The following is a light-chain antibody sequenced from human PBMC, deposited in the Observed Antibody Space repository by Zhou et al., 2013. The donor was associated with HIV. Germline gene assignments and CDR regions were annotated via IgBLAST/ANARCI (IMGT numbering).Light chain of an antibody. Sequence: EIVLTQSPATLSLSPGERATLSCRASESVSSYLAWYQQKVGQAPRLLIYHIYNRATGIPARFSGSGSGTEFTLTISSLQSEDVALYFCQQYKDWPLTFGGGTKVEIK. CDR3: QQYKDWPLT. CDR2: HIY. V-gene: IGKV3-15*01. J-gene: IGKJ4*01. CDR1: ESVSSY.